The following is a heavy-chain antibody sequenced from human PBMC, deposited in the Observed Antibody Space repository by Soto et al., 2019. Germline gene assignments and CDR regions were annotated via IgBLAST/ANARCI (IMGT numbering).Heavy chain of an antibody. V-gene: IGHV4-39*01. CDR1: GGSISSSSYY. CDR2: IYYSGST. Sequence: SETLSLTCTVSGGSISSSSYYWGWIRQPPGKGLEWIGSIYYSGSTYYNPSLKSRVTISVDTSKNQFSLKLSSVTAADTAVYYCARSPRIAGAGSNWFDPWGQGTLVTVSS. D-gene: IGHD6-19*01. CDR3: ARSPRIAGAGSNWFDP. J-gene: IGHJ5*02.